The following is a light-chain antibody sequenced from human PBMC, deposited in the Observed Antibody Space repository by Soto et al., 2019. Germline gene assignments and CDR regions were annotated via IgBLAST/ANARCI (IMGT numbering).Light chain of an antibody. V-gene: IGKV3-20*01. CDR1: QSLSSTY. CDR2: GAS. J-gene: IGKJ1*01. CDR3: QQYGSSPLT. Sequence: EIVLTQSPGTLSLSPGERATLSCRASQSLSSTYLAWYQQEPGQAPRLLIYGASNRATGIPDRFSGSGSGTDFTLTINRLEPEDFAVYYCQQYGSSPLTFGQVTKVDIK.